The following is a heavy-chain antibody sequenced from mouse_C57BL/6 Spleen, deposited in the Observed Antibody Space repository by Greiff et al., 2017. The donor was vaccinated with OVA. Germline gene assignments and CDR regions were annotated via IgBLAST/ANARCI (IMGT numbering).Heavy chain of an antibody. D-gene: IGHD1-1*01. Sequence: EVQLVESGGGLVKPGGSLKLSCAASGFTFSSYTMSWVRQTPEKRLEWVATISGGGGNTYYPDSVKGRFTISRDNAKNTLYLQMSSLRSEDTALYYCARRGPYGSSPFDYWGQGTTLTVSS. CDR2: ISGGGGNT. CDR1: GFTFSSYT. V-gene: IGHV5-9*01. CDR3: ARRGPYGSSPFDY. J-gene: IGHJ2*01.